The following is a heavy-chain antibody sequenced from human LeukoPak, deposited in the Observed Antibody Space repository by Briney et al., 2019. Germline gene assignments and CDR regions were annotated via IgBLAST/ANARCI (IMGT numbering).Heavy chain of an antibody. Sequence: GGSLRLSCAASGFTFSSYEMNWVRQAPGKGLEWVSTIIGSAVNTYYADSVKGRFTISRDDSKNTVYLQMNSLRAEDTAVYSCAKYTSGTSYRGLDQWGQGTLVTVSS. CDR1: GFTFSSYE. J-gene: IGHJ4*02. V-gene: IGHV3-23*01. CDR2: IIGSAVNT. D-gene: IGHD3-10*01. CDR3: AKYTSGTSYRGLDQ.